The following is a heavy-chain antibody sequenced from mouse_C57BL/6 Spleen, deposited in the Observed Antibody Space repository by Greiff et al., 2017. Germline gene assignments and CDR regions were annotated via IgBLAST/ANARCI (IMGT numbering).Heavy chain of an antibody. J-gene: IGHJ1*03. CDR3: ARYDGYSSYWYFDV. V-gene: IGHV1-55*01. CDR1: GYTFTSYW. D-gene: IGHD2-3*01. CDR2: IYPGSGST. Sequence: VQLQQPGAELVKPGASVKMSCKASGYTFTSYWITWVKQRPGQGLEWIGDIYPGSGSTNYNEKFKSKATLTVDTSSSTAYMQLSSLTSEDSAVYYCARYDGYSSYWYFDVWGTGTTVTVSS.